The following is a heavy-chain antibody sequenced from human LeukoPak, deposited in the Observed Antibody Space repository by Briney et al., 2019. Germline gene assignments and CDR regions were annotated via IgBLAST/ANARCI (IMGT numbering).Heavy chain of an antibody. Sequence: GGSLRLSCAASGFSFTSYGMHWVRQAPGKGLEWVALITYDGYYKYYSDSVKGRFTISSDTSKNTLYLQMNSLRAEDTAVYYCAKGRGYSYGNGYFDYWGQGTLVTVSS. D-gene: IGHD5-18*01. J-gene: IGHJ4*02. V-gene: IGHV3-30*18. CDR3: AKGRGYSYGNGYFDY. CDR1: GFSFTSYG. CDR2: ITYDGYYK.